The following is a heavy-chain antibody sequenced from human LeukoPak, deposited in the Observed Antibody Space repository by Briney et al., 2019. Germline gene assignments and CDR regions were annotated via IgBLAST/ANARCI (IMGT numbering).Heavy chain of an antibody. Sequence: PGGSLRLSCAASGFNFTNAWVSWVRRAPGKGLEWLGRIKSKADGGTTLHAASVEDRFAISRDDSINTLHLQMNSLKIEDTAVYYCTDPPTSLWGQGILVTVSS. J-gene: IGHJ4*02. CDR2: IKSKADGGTT. V-gene: IGHV3-15*01. D-gene: IGHD1-1*01. CDR3: TDPPTSL. CDR1: GFNFTNAW.